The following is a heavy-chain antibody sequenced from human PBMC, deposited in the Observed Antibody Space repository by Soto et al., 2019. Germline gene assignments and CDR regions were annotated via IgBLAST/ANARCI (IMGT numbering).Heavy chain of an antibody. D-gene: IGHD6-13*01. V-gene: IGHV1-2*04. J-gene: IGHJ4*02. CDR3: ARGGLHSSSWYYFDY. CDR1: GYTFTGYY. Sequence: VKVSCKASGYTFTGYYMHWVRQAPGQGLEWMGWINPNSGGTNYAQKFQGWVAMTRDTSISTAYMELSRLRSDDTAVYYCARGGLHSSSWYYFDYWGQGTLVTVSS. CDR2: INPNSGGT.